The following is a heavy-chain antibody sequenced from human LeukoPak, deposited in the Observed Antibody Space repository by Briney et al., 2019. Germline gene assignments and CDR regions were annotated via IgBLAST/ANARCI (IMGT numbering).Heavy chain of an antibody. CDR1: GYSFITYD. Sequence: ASVKVSCKPSGYSFITYDIIWVRQATGQGLEWMGWMNPNSGNSGYAQKFQGRVTITRNTSISTAYMELSSLRSEDTAVYYCARGIKHSSSWYSWGQGTLVTVSS. J-gene: IGHJ4*02. CDR2: MNPNSGNS. D-gene: IGHD6-13*01. V-gene: IGHV1-8*03. CDR3: ARGIKHSSSWYS.